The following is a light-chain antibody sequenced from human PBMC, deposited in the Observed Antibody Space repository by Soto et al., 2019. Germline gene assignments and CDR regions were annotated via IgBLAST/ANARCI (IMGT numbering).Light chain of an antibody. CDR3: QHGYSTPLT. V-gene: IGKV1-39*01. CDR2: AAS. J-gene: IGKJ4*01. CDR1: QNFNNY. Sequence: IQTTQSPSSASASVGDRVTITCRASQNFNNYLNWYQQKPGKAPKVLIYAASILQSGVPSRFSGSGSGTDFTLTISSLQPEDFATYFCQHGYSTPLTFGGGTKVDIK.